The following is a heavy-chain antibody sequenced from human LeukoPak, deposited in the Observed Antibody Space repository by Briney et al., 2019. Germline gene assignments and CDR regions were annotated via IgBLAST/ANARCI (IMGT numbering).Heavy chain of an antibody. CDR3: AIMGRGWEPYIGQ. CDR2: MYDSDLT. CDR1: GGSMSTNY. J-gene: IGHJ4*02. D-gene: IGHD1-26*01. V-gene: IGHV4-59*01. Sequence: SSETLSLTCTVSGGSMSTNYWNWIRQSPGKGLEWIAYMYDSDLTTYNPSLRSRVTISKDTSKNQFSLKLTSVTAADTAVYYCAIMGRGWEPYIGQWGQGTLVTVSS.